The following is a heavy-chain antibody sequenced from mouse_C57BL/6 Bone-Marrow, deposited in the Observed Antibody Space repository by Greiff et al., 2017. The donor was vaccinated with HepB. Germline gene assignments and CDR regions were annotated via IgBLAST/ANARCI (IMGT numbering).Heavy chain of an antibody. CDR1: GYAFSSYW. V-gene: IGHV1-80*01. CDR2: IYPGDGDT. J-gene: IGHJ1*03. D-gene: IGHD1-1*01. Sequence: VQVVESGAELVKPGASVKISCKASGYAFSSYWMNWVKQRPGKGLEWIGQIYPGDGDTNYNGKFKGKATLTADKSSSTAYMQLSSLTSEDSAVYFCARGLYYYGSSYWYFDVWGTGTTVTVSS. CDR3: ARGLYYYGSSYWYFDV.